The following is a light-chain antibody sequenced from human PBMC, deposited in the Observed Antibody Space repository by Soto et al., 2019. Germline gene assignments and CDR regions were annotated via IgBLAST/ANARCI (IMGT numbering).Light chain of an antibody. CDR1: SGSIASNY. CDR2: EDS. V-gene: IGLV6-57*04. Sequence: NFMLTQPHSVSESPGKTVTISCTRSSGSIASNYVQWYQQRPGSAPTPVIYEDSQRPSGVPDRFSGSIDSSSNSASLTISRLKTEDEADYYCQSFDINNVVFGGGTKL. J-gene: IGLJ2*01. CDR3: QSFDINNVV.